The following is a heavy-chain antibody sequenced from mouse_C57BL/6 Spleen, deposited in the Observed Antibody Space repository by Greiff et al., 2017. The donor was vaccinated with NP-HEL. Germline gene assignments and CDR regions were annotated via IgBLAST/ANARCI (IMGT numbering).Heavy chain of an antibody. Sequence: QVQLKQPGAELVRPGTSVKLSCKASGYTFTSYWMHWVKQRPGQGLEWIGVIDPSDSYTNYNQKFKGKATLTVDTSSSTAYMQLSSLTSEDSAVYYCAKDYYGSDYYAMDYWGQGTSVTVSS. CDR1: GYTFTSYW. CDR2: IDPSDSYT. V-gene: IGHV1-59*01. J-gene: IGHJ4*01. CDR3: AKDYYGSDYYAMDY. D-gene: IGHD1-1*01.